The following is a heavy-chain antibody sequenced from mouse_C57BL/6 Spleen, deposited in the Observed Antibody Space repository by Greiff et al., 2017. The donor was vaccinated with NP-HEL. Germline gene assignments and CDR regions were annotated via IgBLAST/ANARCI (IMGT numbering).Heavy chain of an antibody. CDR3: ARHEEKCITTVVATFDY. D-gene: IGHD1-1*01. CDR2: FYPGSGSI. Sequence: QVQLQQSGAELVKPGASVKLSCKASGYTFTEYTIHWVKQRSGQGLEWIGWFYPGSGSIKYNEKFKDKATLTADKSSSTVYMELSRLTSEDSAVYFCARHEEKCITTVVATFDYWGQGTTLTVSS. CDR1: GYTFTEYT. J-gene: IGHJ2*01. V-gene: IGHV1-62-2*01.